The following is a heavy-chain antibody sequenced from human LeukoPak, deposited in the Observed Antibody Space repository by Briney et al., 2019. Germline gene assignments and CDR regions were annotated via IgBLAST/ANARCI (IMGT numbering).Heavy chain of an antibody. Sequence: PGGSLRLSCAASGFSFDDYAMYWVRQAPGKGLEWVSGISWNSGSIGYADSVKGQFTISRDNAKNSLYLQMNSLRPEDMALYYCAKGDSSSSDLGYFDSWGQGTLVTVSS. CDR3: AKGDSSSSDLGYFDS. D-gene: IGHD6-6*01. V-gene: IGHV3-9*03. CDR2: ISWNSGSI. CDR1: GFSFDDYA. J-gene: IGHJ4*02.